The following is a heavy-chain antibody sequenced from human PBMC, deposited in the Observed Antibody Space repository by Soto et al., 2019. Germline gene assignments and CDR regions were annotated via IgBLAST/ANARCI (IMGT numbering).Heavy chain of an antibody. CDR3: ARDSRGSGSYWRGYFDY. CDR1: GFTFSSYS. D-gene: IGHD3-10*01. CDR2: ISSSSSYI. Sequence: GGSLRLSCAASGFTFSSYSMNWVRQAPGKGLEWVSSISSSSSYIYYADSVKGRFTISRDNAKNSLFLQMNSLRAEDTAVYYCARDSRGSGSYWRGYFDYWGQGTLVTVSS. J-gene: IGHJ4*02. V-gene: IGHV3-21*01.